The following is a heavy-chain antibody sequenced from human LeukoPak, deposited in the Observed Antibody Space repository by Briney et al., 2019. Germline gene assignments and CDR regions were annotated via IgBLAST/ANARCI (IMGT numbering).Heavy chain of an antibody. Sequence: ASVKVSCKAAGGTFSSYAISWVRQAPGQGLDWMGGIIPVVGTANYAQKFQGRVTISAGEFTSTAYMALSSLRSEDTAVYYCARDNPYYYDSSGYSLDYWGQGTLVTVSS. D-gene: IGHD3-22*01. CDR3: ARDNPYYYDSSGYSLDY. CDR2: IIPVVGTA. CDR1: GGTFSSYA. V-gene: IGHV1-69*13. J-gene: IGHJ4*02.